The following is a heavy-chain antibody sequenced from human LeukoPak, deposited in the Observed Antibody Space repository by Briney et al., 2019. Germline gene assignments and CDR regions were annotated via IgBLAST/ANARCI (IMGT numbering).Heavy chain of an antibody. J-gene: IGHJ4*02. CDR2: ISYDGSNK. D-gene: IGHD3-22*01. CDR1: GFTFSSYA. CDR3: ARPQGDSSGYPYFDY. Sequence: GGSLRLSCAASGFTFSSYAMHWVRQAPGKGLEWVAVISYDGSNKYYADSVKGRFTISRDNPKNTLYLQMNSLRAEDTAVYYCARPQGDSSGYPYFDYWGQGTLVTVSS. V-gene: IGHV3-30*04.